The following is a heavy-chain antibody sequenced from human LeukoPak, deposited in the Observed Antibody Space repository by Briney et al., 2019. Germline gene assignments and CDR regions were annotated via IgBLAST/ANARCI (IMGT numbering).Heavy chain of an antibody. D-gene: IGHD5-18*01. CDR3: ATYRQVMLPFEA. J-gene: IGHJ5*02. V-gene: IGHV3-23*01. CDR2: TFQGGGEI. CDR1: GFTFSDFA. Sequence: GGSLRLSCAASGFTFSDFAMIWVRQPPGKGLEWVSRTFQGGGEIHYADSVRGRFTISRDNSRSTLFLQMNSLRGEDTAIYYCATYRQVMLPFEAWGQGTLVTVSS.